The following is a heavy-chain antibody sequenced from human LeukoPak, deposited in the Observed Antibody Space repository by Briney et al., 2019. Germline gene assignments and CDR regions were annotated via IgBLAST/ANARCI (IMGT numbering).Heavy chain of an antibody. V-gene: IGHV3-23*01. D-gene: IGHD3-10*01. CDR1: GFTFSSYA. Sequence: PGGSLRLSCAASGFTFSSYAMSWVRQAPGKGLEWVSAISGSGGSTYYADSVKGRFTISRDNSKNTLYLQMNSLRAEDTAVYYCARGRGYYGSGSSIDYWGQGTLVTVSS. CDR3: ARGRGYYGSGSSIDY. CDR2: ISGSGGST. J-gene: IGHJ4*02.